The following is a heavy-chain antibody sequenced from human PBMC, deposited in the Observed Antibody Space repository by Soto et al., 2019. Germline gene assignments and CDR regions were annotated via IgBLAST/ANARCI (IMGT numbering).Heavy chain of an antibody. Sequence: QVQLVQSGAEVKKPGASVKVSCKASGYTFTSYGISWVRQAPGQGLEWMGWISAYNGNTNYAQKLQGRVTMTTDTSTSTVYMERRSLRSDDTAVYDCARAPPVTVVAYYYYGMDVWGQGTTVTVSS. CDR3: ARAPPVTVVAYYYYGMDV. CDR2: ISAYNGNT. D-gene: IGHD2-15*01. CDR1: GYTFTSYG. J-gene: IGHJ6*02. V-gene: IGHV1-18*04.